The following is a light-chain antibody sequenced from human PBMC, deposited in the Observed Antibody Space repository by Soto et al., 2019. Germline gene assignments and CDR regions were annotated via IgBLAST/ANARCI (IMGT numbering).Light chain of an antibody. CDR3: QQYDVYSPWM. V-gene: IGKV1-5*03. CDR1: QSISSW. Sequence: DIQMTQSPSTLSASVGARVPITCRASQSISSWLAWYQQKPGKAPKLLIYKASSLESGVPSRFSGSGSGTEFTLTISSLQPDDSATYYCQQYDVYSPWMFGQGTKVDIK. CDR2: KAS. J-gene: IGKJ1*01.